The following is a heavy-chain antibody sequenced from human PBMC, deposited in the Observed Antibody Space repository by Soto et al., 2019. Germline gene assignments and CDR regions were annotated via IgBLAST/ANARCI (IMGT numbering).Heavy chain of an antibody. CDR1: GGTFSNSA. J-gene: IGHJ6*02. Sequence: QVHLEQSGAEVKKPGSSVKVSCKASGGTFSNSAISWVRQAPGQGLEWMGGIMPIFRTPDYAQKFQGRVTITADESTGTAYMELSGLRSDDTAVYYCARVKGRLQLGGNYYYILDVWGQGTTVTVSS. V-gene: IGHV1-69*12. D-gene: IGHD1-1*01. CDR2: IMPIFRTP. CDR3: ARVKGRLQLGGNYYYILDV.